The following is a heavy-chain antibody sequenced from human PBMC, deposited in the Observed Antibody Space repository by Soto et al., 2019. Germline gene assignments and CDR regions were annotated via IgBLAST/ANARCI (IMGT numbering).Heavy chain of an antibody. CDR3: ARGKDGYNYSFDY. D-gene: IGHD5-12*01. Sequence: TLSLTCTVSGGSISSGGYYWSWIRQHPGKGLEWIGYIYYSGSTYYNPSLKSRVTISVDTSKNQFSLKLSSVTAADTAVYYCARGKDGYNYSFDYWGQGTLVTVYS. CDR2: IYYSGST. J-gene: IGHJ4*02. CDR1: GGSISSGGYY. V-gene: IGHV4-31*03.